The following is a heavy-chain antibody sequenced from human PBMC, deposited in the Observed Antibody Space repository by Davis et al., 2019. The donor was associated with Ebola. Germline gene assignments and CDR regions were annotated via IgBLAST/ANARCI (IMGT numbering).Heavy chain of an antibody. CDR3: AKGYCSSTSCYDEVGVYNYYYGMDV. CDR1: GFSSSSLA. Sequence: PGGSLRLSCPPSGFSSSSLAMSWVRQAPGKGLEWVSAIIGIGGSTYYADSVKGRFTISRDNSKNTLYLQMNSLRAEDTAVYYCAKGYCSSTSCYDEVGVYNYYYGMDVWGQGTTVTVSS. V-gene: IGHV3-23*01. D-gene: IGHD2-2*01. J-gene: IGHJ6*02. CDR2: IIGIGGST.